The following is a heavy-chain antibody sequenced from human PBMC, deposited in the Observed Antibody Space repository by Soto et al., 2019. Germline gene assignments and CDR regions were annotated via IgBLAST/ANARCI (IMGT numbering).Heavy chain of an antibody. Sequence: PGGSLRLSCAASGFTFTNFAMNWVRQAPGKGLGWVSVISGTGDTTYNADSVKGRFTISRDNSMNTAFLQMNSLRAEDTALYYCAEGYCSSTSCSFDYWGQGTLVTVSS. CDR1: GFTFTNFA. CDR2: ISGTGDTT. CDR3: AEGYCSSTSCSFDY. D-gene: IGHD2-2*01. J-gene: IGHJ4*02. V-gene: IGHV3-23*01.